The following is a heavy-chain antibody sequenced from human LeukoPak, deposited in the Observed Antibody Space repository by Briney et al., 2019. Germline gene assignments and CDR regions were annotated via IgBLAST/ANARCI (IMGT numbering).Heavy chain of an antibody. D-gene: IGHD3-10*02. CDR3: ARDSVTMLPLDAFDI. CDR2: IIPIFGTA. Sequence: ASVKVSCKASGGTFSSYAISWVRQAPGQGLEWMGGIIPIFGTANYAQKFQGRVTITTDESTSTAYMELSSLRSEDTAVYYCARDSVTMLPLDAFDIWGQGTMVTVSS. J-gene: IGHJ3*02. V-gene: IGHV1-69*05. CDR1: GGTFSSYA.